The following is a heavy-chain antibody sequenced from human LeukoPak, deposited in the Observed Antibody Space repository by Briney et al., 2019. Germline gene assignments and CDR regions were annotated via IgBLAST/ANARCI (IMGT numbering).Heavy chain of an antibody. J-gene: IGHJ4*02. CDR1: GGSISSYY. V-gene: IGHV4-59*05. CDR2: IYYSGST. Sequence: TPSETLSLTCTVSGGSISSYYWSWIRQPPGKGLEWIGSIYYSGSTYYNPSLKSRVTISVDTSKNQFSLKLSSVTAADTAVYYCARPGGRDWGQGTLVTVSS. CDR3: ARPGGRD. D-gene: IGHD2-15*01.